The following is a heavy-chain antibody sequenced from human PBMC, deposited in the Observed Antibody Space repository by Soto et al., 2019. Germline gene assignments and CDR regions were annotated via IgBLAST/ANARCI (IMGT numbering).Heavy chain of an antibody. CDR2: ITSSDNT. D-gene: IGHD6-13*01. J-gene: IGHJ4*02. CDR1: GFTFSSYA. Sequence: EVQLLESGGGLVQPGGSLRLSCAASGFTFSSYAMTWVRQAPGKGLEWVSSITSSDNTYYADSVKGRFTISRDNSKNTLYLQMNSLRAEDTAVYSCARYTSTWGIHWGQGPLVTVSS. V-gene: IGHV3-23*01. CDR3: ARYTSTWGIH.